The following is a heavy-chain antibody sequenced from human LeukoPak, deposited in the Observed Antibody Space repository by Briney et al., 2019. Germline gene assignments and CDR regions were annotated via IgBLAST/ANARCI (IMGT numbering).Heavy chain of an antibody. V-gene: IGHV1-69*04. CDR2: IIPILGIA. D-gene: IGHD3-22*01. Sequence: GASVKVSCKASGGTFSSYAISWVRQAPGQGLEWMGRIIPILGIANYAQKFQGRVTITADKSTSTAYMELSSLRSEDTAVYYCARRGDPYYDSSGYSENFDYWGQGTLVTVSS. CDR1: GGTFSSYA. CDR3: ARRGDPYYDSSGYSENFDY. J-gene: IGHJ4*02.